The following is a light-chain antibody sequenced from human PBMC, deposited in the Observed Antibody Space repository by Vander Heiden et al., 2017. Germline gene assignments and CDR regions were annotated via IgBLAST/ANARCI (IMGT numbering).Light chain of an antibody. V-gene: IGKV3-20*01. Sequence: IVLTQSPGTLSLSPGERATLSCRASQSVSSNYLAWYQQKPGKAPRLLISGASMRATGIPDRFSGSGSGTDFTLTISSLEPEDFAVYYCQQFGSSPYSFGQGTKVEIK. CDR1: QSVSSNY. CDR2: GAS. J-gene: IGKJ2*03. CDR3: QQFGSSPYS.